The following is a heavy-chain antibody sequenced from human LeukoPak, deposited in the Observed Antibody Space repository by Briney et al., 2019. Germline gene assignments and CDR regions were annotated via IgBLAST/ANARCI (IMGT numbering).Heavy chain of an antibody. CDR3: RSEFLRDAIDV. D-gene: IGHD3-10*01. CDR1: GFTLNSYG. V-gene: IGHV3-23*01. J-gene: IGHJ6*02. CDR2: ITGSDGST. Sequence: PGGSLTLSSPASGFTLNSYGMSWVRHPAGRGLDWVSGITGSDGSTYYADFAKGRFTIYRDNSKSTLYLQMHRLSVEGTTVYYCRSEFLRDAIDVWGQGTTGSVFS.